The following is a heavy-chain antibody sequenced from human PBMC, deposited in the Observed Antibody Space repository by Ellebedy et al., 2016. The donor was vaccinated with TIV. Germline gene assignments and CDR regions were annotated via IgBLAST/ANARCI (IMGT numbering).Heavy chain of an antibody. J-gene: IGHJ6*02. CDR1: GGSISSYY. Sequence: MPSETLSLTCTVSGGSISSYYWNWIRQPPGKGLEWIGYIYYSGSTNYNPSLKSRVTISVDTSKNQFSLKLSSVTAADTAVYYCARDHTYPDSTGTRYYYYGMDVWGQGTTVTVSS. D-gene: IGHD1-1*01. CDR3: ARDHTYPDSTGTRYYYYGMDV. V-gene: IGHV4-59*01. CDR2: IYYSGST.